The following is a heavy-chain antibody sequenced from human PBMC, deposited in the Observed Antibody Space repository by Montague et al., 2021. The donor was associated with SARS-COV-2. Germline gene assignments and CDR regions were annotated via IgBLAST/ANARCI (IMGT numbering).Heavy chain of an antibody. CDR2: IYYSGTT. J-gene: IGHJ4*02. CDR3: ARETYTSGWFQQLDY. D-gene: IGHD6-19*01. V-gene: IGHV4-39*01. Sequence: SETLSLTCTVSGRSISSSNYYWGWIRQPPGKGLEWIGSIYYSGTTYYNPSLQSRVTISVDTSKKQFSLKLSSVTAADTAVYYCARETYTSGWFQQLDYWGQGTLVTVSS. CDR1: GRSISSSNYY.